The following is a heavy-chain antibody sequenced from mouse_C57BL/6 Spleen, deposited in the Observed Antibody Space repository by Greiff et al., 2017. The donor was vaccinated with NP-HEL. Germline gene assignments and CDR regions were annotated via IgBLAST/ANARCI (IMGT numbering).Heavy chain of an antibody. Sequence: EVHLVESGGGLVKPGGSLKLSCAASGFTFSDYGMHWVRQAPEKGLEWVAYISSGSSTIYYADTVKGRFTISRDNAKNTLFLQMTSLRSEDTAMYYCARGFRYWYFDVWGTGTTVTVSS. J-gene: IGHJ1*03. CDR3: ARGFRYWYFDV. CDR2: ISSGSSTI. V-gene: IGHV5-17*01. CDR1: GFTFSDYG.